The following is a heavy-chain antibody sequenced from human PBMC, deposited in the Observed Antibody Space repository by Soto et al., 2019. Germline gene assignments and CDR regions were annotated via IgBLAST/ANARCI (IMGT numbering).Heavy chain of an antibody. CDR2: IYWDDDK. CDR1: GFSLSTSGVGVG. Sequence: QITLKESGPTLVKPTQTLTLTCTFSGFSLSTSGVGVGVGWIRQPPGKALEWLALIYWDDDKLYSPSLKTRVTITKDPYKNQVVLTMTNMDPVDTATYYCARWGSSRLDYWGQGTLVTVSS. V-gene: IGHV2-5*02. J-gene: IGHJ4*02. CDR3: ARWGSSRLDY. D-gene: IGHD3-16*02.